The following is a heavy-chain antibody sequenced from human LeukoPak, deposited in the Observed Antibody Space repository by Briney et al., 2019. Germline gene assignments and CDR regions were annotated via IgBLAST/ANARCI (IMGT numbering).Heavy chain of an antibody. J-gene: IGHJ3*02. CDR1: GFTFSSYA. V-gene: IGHV3-23*01. CDR2: ISGSGGST. Sequence: GGSLRLSCAASGFTFSSYAMSWVRQAPGKGLEWVSAISGSGGSTYYADSVKGRFTISRDNSKNTLYLQMNSLRAEDTAVYYCAKDRAKPYEIFGVVPDAFDIWGQGTMVTVSS. D-gene: IGHD3-3*01. CDR3: AKDRAKPYEIFGVVPDAFDI.